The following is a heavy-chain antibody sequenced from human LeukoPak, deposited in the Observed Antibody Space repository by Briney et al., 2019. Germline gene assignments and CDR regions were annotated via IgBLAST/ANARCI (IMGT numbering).Heavy chain of an antibody. Sequence: GESLKISCKGSGYTFTTYWIGWVRQMPGKGLEWMGIIYPSDSDTRYSPSFQGQVTISVDKSINTAYLQWSNLRASNTAIYYCARRPYYYGMGVWGQGTAVTVSS. CDR1: GYTFTTYW. V-gene: IGHV5-51*01. J-gene: IGHJ6*02. CDR2: IYPSDSDT. CDR3: ARRPYYYGMGV.